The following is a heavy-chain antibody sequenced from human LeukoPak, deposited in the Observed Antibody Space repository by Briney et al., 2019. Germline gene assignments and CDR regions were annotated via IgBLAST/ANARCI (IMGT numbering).Heavy chain of an antibody. CDR2: IRGKAYDATT. J-gene: IGHJ4*02. V-gene: IGHV3-49*04. CDR3: TSSFGQLSFFDY. Sequence: GGSLRLSCSTSGFTFGGYSMNWVRQAPGKGLEWVGFIRGKAYDATTEYAASVKGRFTISRDDSKSIAYLQMNSLKTEDTAVYYCTSSFGQLSFFDYWGQGTLVTVSS. D-gene: IGHD3-10*01. CDR1: GFTFGGYS.